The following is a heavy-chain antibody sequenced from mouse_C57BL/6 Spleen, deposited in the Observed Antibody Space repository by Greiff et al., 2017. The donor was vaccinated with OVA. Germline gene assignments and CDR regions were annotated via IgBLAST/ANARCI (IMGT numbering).Heavy chain of an antibody. CDR1: GYTFTSYW. CDR2: INPSSGYT. J-gene: IGHJ3*01. D-gene: IGHD2-5*01. V-gene: IGHV1-7*01. Sequence: QVQLKQSGAELAKPGASVKLSCKASGYTFTSYWMHWVKQRPGQGLEWIGYINPSSGYTKYNQKFKDKATLTADKSSSTAYMQLSSLTYEDSAVYYCATYYSNYEGFAYWGQGTLVTVSA. CDR3: ATYYSNYEGFAY.